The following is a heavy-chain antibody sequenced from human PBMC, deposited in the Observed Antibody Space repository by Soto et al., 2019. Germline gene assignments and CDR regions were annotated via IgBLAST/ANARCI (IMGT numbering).Heavy chain of an antibody. J-gene: IGHJ5*02. CDR1: GFTFSSYA. D-gene: IGHD3-10*01. Sequence: PGGSLRLSCAASGFTFSSYAMSWVRQAPGKGLEWVSAISGSGGSTYYADSVKGRFTISRDNPKNTLYLQMNSLRAEDTAVYYCAKTPRGGYYGSGSYQGGWFDPWGQGTLVTVSS. V-gene: IGHV3-23*01. CDR3: AKTPRGGYYGSGSYQGGWFDP. CDR2: ISGSGGST.